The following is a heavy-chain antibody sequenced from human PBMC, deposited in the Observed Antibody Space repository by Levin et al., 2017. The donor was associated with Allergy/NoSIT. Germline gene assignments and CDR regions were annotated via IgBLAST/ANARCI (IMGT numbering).Heavy chain of an antibody. J-gene: IGHJ4*02. CDR1: GYSISSGYY. Sequence: KASETLSLTCAVSGYSISSGYYWGWIRQPPGKGLEWIGSIYHSGSTYYNPSLKSRVTISVDTSKNQFSLKLSSVTAADTAVYYCARDLSTIFGVGPPGYWGQGTLVTVSS. CDR3: ARDLSTIFGVGPPGY. CDR2: IYHSGST. V-gene: IGHV4-38-2*02. D-gene: IGHD3-3*01.